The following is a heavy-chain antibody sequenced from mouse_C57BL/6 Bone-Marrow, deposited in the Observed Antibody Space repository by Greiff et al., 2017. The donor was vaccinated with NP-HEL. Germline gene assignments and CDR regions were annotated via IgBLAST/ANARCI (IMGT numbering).Heavy chain of an antibody. V-gene: IGHV5-4*03. D-gene: IGHD2-3*01. Sequence: EVKLVESGGGLVKPGGSLKLSCAASGFTFSSYAMSWVRQTPEKRLEWVATISDGGSYTYYPDNVTGRFTISRDNAKNNLYLQMSHLKSEDTAMYYCARVDDGGFAYWGQGTLVTVSA. CDR2: ISDGGSYT. J-gene: IGHJ3*01. CDR1: GFTFSSYA. CDR3: ARVDDGGFAY.